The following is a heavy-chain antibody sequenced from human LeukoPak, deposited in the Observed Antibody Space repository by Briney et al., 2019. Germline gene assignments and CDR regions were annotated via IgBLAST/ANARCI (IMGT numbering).Heavy chain of an antibody. J-gene: IGHJ4*02. V-gene: IGHV4-39*07. D-gene: IGHD6-19*01. Sequence: SETLSLTCTVSGDSFSSVTDYWAWIRQPPGKGLEWIASGDYSGGKYYNPSLESRVAISTDMSKSQISLKLTSVTGADTAVYYCAGERGEEYSSGWYRTNFFDNWGQGIRVTVSS. CDR1: GDSFSSVTDY. CDR3: AGERGEEYSSGWYRTNFFDN. CDR2: GDYSGGK.